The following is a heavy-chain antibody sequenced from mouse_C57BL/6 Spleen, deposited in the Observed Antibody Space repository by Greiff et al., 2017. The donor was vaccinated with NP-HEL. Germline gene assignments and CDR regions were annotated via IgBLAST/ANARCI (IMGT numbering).Heavy chain of an antibody. Sequence: VQLQQPGAELVKPGASVKLSCKASGYTFTSYWMHWVKQRPGQGLEWIGMINPNSGSTNYNEKFKSKATLTVDKSSSTAYMQLSSLTSEDSAVYYCARSPFDYDPLWGQGTTRTVSS. V-gene: IGHV1-64*01. CDR1: GYTFTSYW. D-gene: IGHD2-4*01. J-gene: IGHJ2*01. CDR3: ARSPFDYDPL. CDR2: INPNSGST.